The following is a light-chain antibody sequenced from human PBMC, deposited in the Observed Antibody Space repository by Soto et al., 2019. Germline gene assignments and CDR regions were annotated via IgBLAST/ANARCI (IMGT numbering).Light chain of an antibody. V-gene: IGKV1-5*01. J-gene: IGKJ1*01. CDR3: QPYSTYPWT. CDR2: DVY. Sequence: DMQMTQSPSTLYGSVGDRVTITCRASQTISSWLAWYQQKPGKAPKLLIYDVYNLESGVPLRFSGSGSGTEFTLTISSLQPDDFATYYCQPYSTYPWTVGPGTKVEIK. CDR1: QTISSW.